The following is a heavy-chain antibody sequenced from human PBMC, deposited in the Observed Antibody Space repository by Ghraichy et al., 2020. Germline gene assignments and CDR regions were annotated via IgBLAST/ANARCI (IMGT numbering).Heavy chain of an antibody. J-gene: IGHJ2*01. CDR3: ARASSSSWYGWYFDL. CDR1: GGSISSYY. D-gene: IGHD6-13*01. Sequence: SETLSLTCTVSGGSISSYYWSWIRQPPGKGLEWIGYIYYSGSTNYNPSLKSRVTISVDTSKNQFSLKLSSVTAADTAVYYCARASSSSWYGWYFDLWGRGTLVTVSS. V-gene: IGHV4-59*01. CDR2: IYYSGST.